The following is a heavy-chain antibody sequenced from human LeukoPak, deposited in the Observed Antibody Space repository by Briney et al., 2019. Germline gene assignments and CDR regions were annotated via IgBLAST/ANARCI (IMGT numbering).Heavy chain of an antibody. J-gene: IGHJ4*02. CDR3: ARSPRGTSPFDY. CDR1: GFTFSIYW. CDR2: IKQDGSER. V-gene: IGHV3-7*03. D-gene: IGHD1-7*01. Sequence: GGSLRLSCAASGFTFSIYWMSWVRQAPGKGLEWVANIKQDGSERYYVDSVKGRFTLSRDNAKNSLYLQMNSLRAEDTAVYYCARSPRGTSPFDYWGQGTLVTVSS.